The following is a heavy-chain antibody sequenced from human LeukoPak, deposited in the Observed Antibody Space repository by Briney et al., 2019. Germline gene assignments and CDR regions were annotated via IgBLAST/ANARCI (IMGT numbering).Heavy chain of an antibody. CDR3: AKDELNMAREFGPVPAAPYYFDY. Sequence: GGSLRLSCAASGFTFSSYGMHWVRQAPGKGLEWVAFIRYDGSNKYYADSVKGRFTISSDNSKNTLYLQMNSLRAEDTAVYYCAKDELNMAREFGPVPAAPYYFDYWGQGTLVTVSS. D-gene: IGHD2-2*01. CDR1: GFTFSSYG. V-gene: IGHV3-30*02. J-gene: IGHJ4*02. CDR2: IRYDGSNK.